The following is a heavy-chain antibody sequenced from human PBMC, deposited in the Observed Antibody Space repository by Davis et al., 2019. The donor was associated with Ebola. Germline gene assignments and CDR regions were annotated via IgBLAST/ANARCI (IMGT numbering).Heavy chain of an antibody. J-gene: IGHJ5*02. CDR3: ARGKSGSYNWLDP. V-gene: IGHV1-2*02. CDR2: INPNSGGT. D-gene: IGHD3-10*01. Sequence: ASVKVSCKASGYTLTDYYIHWVRQAPGQGLEWMGWINPNSGGTIYAQTFQGSVTMTRDTSISTVYMDLSGLRSDDTAVYYCARGKSGSYNWLDPWGQGTLVTSSS. CDR1: GYTLTDYY.